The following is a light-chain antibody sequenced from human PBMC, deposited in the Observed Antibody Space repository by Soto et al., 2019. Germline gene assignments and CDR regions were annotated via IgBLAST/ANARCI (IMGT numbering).Light chain of an antibody. CDR1: SSDVGGHNY. CDR2: SVS. J-gene: IGLJ1*01. V-gene: IGLV2-11*01. CDR3: CSYAGSYTYV. Sequence: QSALTQPRSVSGSPGQSVTISCTGTSSDVGGHNYVSWYQQYPGKAPKLLLSSVSKRPSGVPDRFSGSKSGNTASLTISGLQAEDEDDYYCCSYAGSYTYVFGTGTKV.